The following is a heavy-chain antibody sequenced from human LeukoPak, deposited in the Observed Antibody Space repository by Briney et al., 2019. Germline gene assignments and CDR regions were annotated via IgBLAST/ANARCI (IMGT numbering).Heavy chain of an antibody. Sequence: SETLSLTCVVSGYSISSGYYWGWIRQPPGKGLEWIGSIYHSGRTYYNPSLMGRVTLSVDTSKNQFSLRLSSVTAADTAVYCCARSQGNEGMGYWGQGTLVTVSS. CDR2: IYHSGRT. J-gene: IGHJ4*02. D-gene: IGHD1-1*01. CDR3: ARSQGNEGMGY. V-gene: IGHV4-38-2*01. CDR1: GYSISSGYY.